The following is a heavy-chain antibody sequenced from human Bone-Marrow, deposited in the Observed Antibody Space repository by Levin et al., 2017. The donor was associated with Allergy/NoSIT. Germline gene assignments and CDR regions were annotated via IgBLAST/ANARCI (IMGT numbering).Heavy chain of an antibody. J-gene: IGHJ3*02. CDR2: ISSSSSTI. D-gene: IGHD3-3*01. Sequence: GGSLRLSCAASGFTFSSYSMNWVRQAPGKGLEWVSYISSSSSTIYYADSVKGRFTISRDNAKNSLYLQMNSLRAEDTAVYYCARETGLRFLEWLGAFDIWGQGTMVTVSS. V-gene: IGHV3-48*01. CDR3: ARETGLRFLEWLGAFDI. CDR1: GFTFSSYS.